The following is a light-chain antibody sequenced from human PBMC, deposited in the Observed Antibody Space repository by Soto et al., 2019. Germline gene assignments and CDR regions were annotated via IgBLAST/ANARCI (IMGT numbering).Light chain of an antibody. CDR1: QSISSY. Sequence: DIPMTQSPSSLSASVGDRVTITCRASQSISSYLNWYQQKPGKAPMLLIYAASSLQSGVPSRFSGSGSGTDFTLTISSLQPEDFATYYCQQSYSTPPWTVGQGTKVEIK. CDR3: QQSYSTPPWT. J-gene: IGKJ1*01. CDR2: AAS. V-gene: IGKV1-39*01.